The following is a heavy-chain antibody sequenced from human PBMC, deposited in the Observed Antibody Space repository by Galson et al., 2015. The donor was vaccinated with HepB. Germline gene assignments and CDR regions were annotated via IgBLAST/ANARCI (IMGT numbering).Heavy chain of an antibody. D-gene: IGHD3-22*01. J-gene: IGHJ4*02. CDR2: MNPNSGNT. CDR1: GYTFTSYD. V-gene: IGHV1-8*01. CDR3: ARGDKYYYNSSGLRAVDY. Sequence: SVKVSCKASGYTFTSYDINWVRQATGQGLEWMGWMNPNSGNTGYAQKFQGRVTMTRNTSISTAYMELSSLRSEDTAVHYCARGDKYYYNSSGLRAVDYWGQGTLVTVSS.